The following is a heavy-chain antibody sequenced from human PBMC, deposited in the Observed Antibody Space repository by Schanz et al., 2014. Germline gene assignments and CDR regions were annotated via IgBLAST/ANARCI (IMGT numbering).Heavy chain of an antibody. D-gene: IGHD6-13*01. CDR1: GFTFSDYY. CDR3: TTQQLASHYRYGMDV. V-gene: IGHV3-11*01. CDR2: ISDSGDST. Sequence: QVQLVDSGGGLVKPGGSLRLSCAASGFTFSDYYMTWIRQAPGKGLEWVSDISDSGDSTHYADSVKGRFTISRDNAKNSLFLQMNSLSAEDAAVYYCTTQQLASHYRYGMDVWGQGTTVTVS. J-gene: IGHJ6*02.